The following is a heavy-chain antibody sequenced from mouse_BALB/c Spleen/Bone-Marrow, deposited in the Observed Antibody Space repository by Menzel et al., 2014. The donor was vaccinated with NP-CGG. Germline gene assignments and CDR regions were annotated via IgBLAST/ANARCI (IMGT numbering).Heavy chain of an antibody. V-gene: IGHV3-1*02. CDR2: IHYSGST. Sequence: EVQLQESGPVLVKPSQSLSLTCTVTAYSITSGYGWHWIRQFPGNKLEWMGYIHYSGSTHYIPSLKSRISITRDTSKNQFFLQFNSLTTEETAPYYCAREARTTARFAYLGQGTLVTVSA. J-gene: IGHJ3*01. CDR1: AYSITSGYG. CDR3: AREARTTARFAY. D-gene: IGHD1-2*01.